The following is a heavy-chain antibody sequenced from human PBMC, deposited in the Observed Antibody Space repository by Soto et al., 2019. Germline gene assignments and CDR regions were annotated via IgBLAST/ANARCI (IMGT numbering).Heavy chain of an antibody. CDR3: AADPLYGDGMDV. CDR1: GFTFTSSA. J-gene: IGHJ6*02. V-gene: IGHV1-58*01. Sequence: SVKVSCKASGFTFTSSAVQWVRQARGQRLEWIGWIVVGSGNTNYAQKFQERVTITRDMSTSTAYMELSSLRSEDTAVYYCAADPLYGDGMDVWGQGXTVTVYS. CDR2: IVVGSGNT. D-gene: IGHD4-17*01.